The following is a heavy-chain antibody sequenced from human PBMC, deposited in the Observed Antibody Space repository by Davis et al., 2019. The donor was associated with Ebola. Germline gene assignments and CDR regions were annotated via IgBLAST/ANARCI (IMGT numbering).Heavy chain of an antibody. J-gene: IGHJ4*02. V-gene: IGHV3-23*01. CDR3: AKGYHSLGFDY. D-gene: IGHD7-27*01. CDR2: ISGSGGTT. Sequence: PGGSLRLSCAASGFTFRTTHMSWVRQAPGKGLQWVSAISGSGGTTYYADSVKGRFTISRDNSMNTLYLQMNSLTTEDTAVYYCAKGYHSLGFDYWGQGTLVTVSS. CDR1: GFTFRTTH.